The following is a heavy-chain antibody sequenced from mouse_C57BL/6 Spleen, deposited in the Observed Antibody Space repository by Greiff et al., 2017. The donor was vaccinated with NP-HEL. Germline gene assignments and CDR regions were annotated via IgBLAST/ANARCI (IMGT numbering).Heavy chain of an antibody. CDR3: ATGTYYYFDY. D-gene: IGHD2-14*01. CDR1: GYAFSSSW. Sequence: QVQLQQSGPELVKPGASVKISCKASGYAFSSSWMNWVKQRPGKGLEWIGRIYPGDGDTNYNGKFKGKATLTADKSSSTAYMQLSSLTSEDSAVYLCATGTYYYFDYWGQGTTLTVSS. CDR2: IYPGDGDT. J-gene: IGHJ2*01. V-gene: IGHV1-82*01.